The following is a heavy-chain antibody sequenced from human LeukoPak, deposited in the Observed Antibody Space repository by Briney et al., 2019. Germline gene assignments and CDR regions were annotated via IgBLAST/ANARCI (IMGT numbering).Heavy chain of an antibody. Sequence: SQTLFLTCTVSGGSISSGGYYWSWIRQHPGKGLEWIGYIYYSGSTYYNPSLKSRVTISVDTSKNQFSLKLSSVTAADTAVYYCARSYSGYSSVDYWGQGTLVTVSS. CDR1: GGSISSGGYY. V-gene: IGHV4-31*03. CDR3: ARSYSGYSSVDY. CDR2: IYYSGST. D-gene: IGHD5-12*01. J-gene: IGHJ4*02.